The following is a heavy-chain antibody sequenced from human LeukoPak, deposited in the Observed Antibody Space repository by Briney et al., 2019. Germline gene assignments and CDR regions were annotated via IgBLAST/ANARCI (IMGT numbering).Heavy chain of an antibody. CDR2: IYSGGSS. Sequence: GGSLRLSCAAFGFTVNSNYMSWVRQAPGKGLEWVSTIYSGGSSYYADSVKGRFTISRDSSKNTLYLQMNGLRPEDTAVYYCARDARHITATSDGYWGQGTLVTVSS. J-gene: IGHJ4*02. D-gene: IGHD1-20*01. CDR1: GFTVNSNY. V-gene: IGHV3-66*02. CDR3: ARDARHITATSDGY.